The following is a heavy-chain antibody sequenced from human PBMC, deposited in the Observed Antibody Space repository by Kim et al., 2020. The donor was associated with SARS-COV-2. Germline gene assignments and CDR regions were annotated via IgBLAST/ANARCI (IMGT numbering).Heavy chain of an antibody. CDR3: ARATTLVGATGAFDI. D-gene: IGHD1-26*01. Sequence: GGSLRLSCAASGFTFSSYWMHWVRQASGKGLVWVSRINSDGSSTSYADSVKGRFTISRDNAKNTLYLQMNSLRAEDTAVYYCARATTLVGATGAFDIWGQGTMLTVSS. V-gene: IGHV3-74*01. CDR2: INSDGSST. J-gene: IGHJ3*02. CDR1: GFTFSSYW.